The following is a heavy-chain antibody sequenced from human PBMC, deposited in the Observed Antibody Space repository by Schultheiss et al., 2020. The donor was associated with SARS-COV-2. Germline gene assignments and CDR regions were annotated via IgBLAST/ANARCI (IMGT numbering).Heavy chain of an antibody. CDR3: ARGAYAFDI. Sequence: SETLSLTCAVSGYSISSGYYWGWIRQHPGKGLEWIGYIYYSGSTYYNPSLKSPLIISVDMSRNQFSLKLSSVTAAETAVYYCARGAYAFDIWGQGTMVTVSS. J-gene: IGHJ3*02. CDR1: GYSISSGYY. D-gene: IGHD2-21*01. V-gene: IGHV4-38-2*01. CDR2: IYYSGST.